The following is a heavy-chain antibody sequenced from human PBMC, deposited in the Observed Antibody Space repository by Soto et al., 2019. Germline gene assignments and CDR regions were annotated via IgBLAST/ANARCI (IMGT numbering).Heavy chain of an antibody. CDR1: GFTFSSYA. D-gene: IGHD1-26*01. CDR2: ISGSGGST. V-gene: IGHV3-23*01. CDR3: ARLGSGSYYDD. Sequence: EVQLLESGGGLVQPGGSLRLSCAASGFTFSSYAMRWVRQAPVKGLEWGSAISGSGGSTYYADSVKGRFTISRDNSKNTLYLQMNSLRAEDTAVYYCARLGSGSYYDDWGPGTLGTFSS. J-gene: IGHJ4*02.